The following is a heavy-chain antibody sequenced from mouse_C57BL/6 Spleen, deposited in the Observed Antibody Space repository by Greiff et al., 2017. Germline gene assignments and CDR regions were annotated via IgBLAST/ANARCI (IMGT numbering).Heavy chain of an antibody. CDR2: IYWDDDK. CDR1: GFSLSTSGMG. D-gene: IGHD2-4*01. V-gene: IGHV8-12*01. CDR3: ARNDYGGLYFDY. Sequence: ESGPGILQSSQTLSLTCSFSGFSLSTSGMGVSWIRQPSGKGLEWLAHIYWDDDKRYNPSLKSRLTISKDTSRNQVFLKITSVDTADTATYYCARNDYGGLYFDYWGQGTTLTVSS. J-gene: IGHJ2*01.